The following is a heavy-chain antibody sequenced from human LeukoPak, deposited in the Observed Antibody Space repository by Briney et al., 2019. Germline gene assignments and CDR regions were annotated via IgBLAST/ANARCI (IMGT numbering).Heavy chain of an antibody. V-gene: IGHV4-59*01. J-gene: IGHJ4*02. Sequence: PSETLSLTCTVSGGSISSYYWSWIRQPPGKGLEWIGYIYYSGSTNYNPSLKSRVTISVDTSKNQFSLKLSSVTAADTAVYYCARDLSGSYYFDYWGQGTLVTVSS. CDR3: ARDLSGSYYFDY. D-gene: IGHD3-10*01. CDR1: GGSISSYY. CDR2: IYYSGST.